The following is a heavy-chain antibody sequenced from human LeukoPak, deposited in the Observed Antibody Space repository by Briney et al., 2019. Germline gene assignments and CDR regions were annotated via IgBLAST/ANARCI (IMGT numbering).Heavy chain of an antibody. CDR1: GYTFTSYG. V-gene: IGHV1-18*01. Sequence: ASVKVSCKASGYTFTSYGISWVRQAPGQGLEWMGWISAYNGNTNYAQKLQGRVTMTTDTSTSTAYMELRSLRSDDTAVYYCAREETNYYDSSGYFDYFDCWGQGTLVTVSS. D-gene: IGHD3-22*01. CDR3: AREETNYYDSSGYFDYFDC. J-gene: IGHJ4*02. CDR2: ISAYNGNT.